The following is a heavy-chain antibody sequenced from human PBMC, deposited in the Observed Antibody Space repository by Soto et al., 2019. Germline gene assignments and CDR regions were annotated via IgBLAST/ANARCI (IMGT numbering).Heavy chain of an antibody. D-gene: IGHD4-17*01. Sequence: ASVKVSCKASGYTFTSYGISWVRQAPGQGLEWMGWISAYNGNTTYAQTLQGRVTMTTDTSTSTAYMELRSLRPEDTAVYYCAADVGGYIYGVAMQWGPGTLVTVPQ. V-gene: IGHV1-18*01. J-gene: IGHJ4*02. CDR2: ISAYNGNT. CDR3: AADVGGYIYGVAMQ. CDR1: GYTFTSYG.